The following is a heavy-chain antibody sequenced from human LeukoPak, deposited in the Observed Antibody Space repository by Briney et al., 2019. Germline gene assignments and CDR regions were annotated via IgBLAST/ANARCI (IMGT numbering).Heavy chain of an antibody. CDR2: INPNSGGT. Sequence: ASVKVSCKASGYTFTGYYMHWVRQAPGQGLEWMGWINPNSGGTNYAQKFQGRVTMTRNTSISTAYMELSSLRSEDTAVYYCARTGYSSGWITYYYYYYMDVWGKGTTVTVSS. D-gene: IGHD6-19*01. V-gene: IGHV1-2*02. J-gene: IGHJ6*03. CDR1: GYTFTGYY. CDR3: ARTGYSSGWITYYYYYYMDV.